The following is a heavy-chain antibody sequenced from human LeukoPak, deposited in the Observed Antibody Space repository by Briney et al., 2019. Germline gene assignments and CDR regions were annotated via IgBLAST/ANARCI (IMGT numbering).Heavy chain of an antibody. J-gene: IGHJ4*02. V-gene: IGHV3-7*01. CDR1: RFTFSRYW. CDR2: IKEDGSEK. CDR3: AEDYGGGYFDY. Sequence: GGSLRLSCVVSRFTFSRYWMAWVRQAPGKGPEWVAQIKEDGSEKYYMDFVGGRFTISRDNAKNSLYLQMNSLRVEDTAVYYCAEDYGGGYFDYWGQGTLVTVSS. D-gene: IGHD3-16*01.